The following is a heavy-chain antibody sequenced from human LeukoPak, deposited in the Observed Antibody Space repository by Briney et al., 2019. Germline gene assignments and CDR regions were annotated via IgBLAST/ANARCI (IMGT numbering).Heavy chain of an antibody. J-gene: IGHJ3*02. D-gene: IGHD3-22*01. CDR2: IYHSGST. CDR1: GGSISSSSYY. CDR3: ARELDYYDSSGYRAFDI. V-gene: IGHV4-39*07. Sequence: SETLSLTCTVSGGSISSSSYYWGWIRQPPGKGLEWIGSIYHSGSTYYNPSLKSRVTISVDTSKNQFSLKLSSVTAADTAVYYCARELDYYDSSGYRAFDIWGQGTMVTVSS.